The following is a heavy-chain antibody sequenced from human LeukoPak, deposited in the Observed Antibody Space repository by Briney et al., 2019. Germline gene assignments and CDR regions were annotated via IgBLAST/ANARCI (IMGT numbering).Heavy chain of an antibody. CDR1: GFTLSTYS. CDR3: ARNRGIYEIGAYFDY. J-gene: IGHJ4*02. V-gene: IGHV3-21*04. CDR2: ISSSSSYI. D-gene: IGHD5/OR15-5a*01. Sequence: GGSLRLSCAASGFTLSTYSMNWVRQAPGKGLEWVSSISSSSSYIYYADSVQGRFTISRDNAKNSLYLQMNSLRAEDTAFYHCARNRGIYEIGAYFDYWGQGTLVTVSS.